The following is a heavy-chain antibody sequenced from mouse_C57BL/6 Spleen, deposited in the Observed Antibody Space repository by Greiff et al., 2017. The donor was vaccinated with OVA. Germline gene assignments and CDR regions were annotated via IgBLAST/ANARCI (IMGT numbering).Heavy chain of an antibody. J-gene: IGHJ3*01. CDR1: GFTFSDYG. Sequence: EVMLVESGGGLVKPGGSLKLSCAASGFTFSDYGMHWVRQAPEKGLEWVAYISSGSSTIYYADTVKGRFTISRDNAKNTLFLQMTSLRSEDTAMYYCARRDGTQFAYWGQGTLVTVSA. CDR3: ARRDGTQFAY. V-gene: IGHV5-17*01. CDR2: ISSGSSTI. D-gene: IGHD2-1*01.